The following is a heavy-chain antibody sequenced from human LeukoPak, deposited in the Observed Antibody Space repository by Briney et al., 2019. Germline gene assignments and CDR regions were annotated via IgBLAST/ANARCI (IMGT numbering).Heavy chain of an antibody. CDR1: GGTFSSYA. J-gene: IGHJ5*02. Sequence: ASVKVSCKASGGTFSSYAISWVRQAPGQGLEWMGWISAYNGNTNYAQKLQGRVTMTTDTSTSTAYMELRSLRSDDTAVYYCARGLQGGGNWFDPWGQGTLVTVSS. V-gene: IGHV1-18*01. D-gene: IGHD4-11*01. CDR3: ARGLQGGGNWFDP. CDR2: ISAYNGNT.